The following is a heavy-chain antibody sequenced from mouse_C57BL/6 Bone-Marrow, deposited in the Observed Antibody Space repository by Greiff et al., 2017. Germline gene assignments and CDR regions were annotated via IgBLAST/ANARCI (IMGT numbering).Heavy chain of an antibody. V-gene: IGHV1-55*01. CDR3: ARTRDDGMDYYAMEY. D-gene: IGHD2-3*01. J-gene: IGHJ4*01. CDR1: GYTFTSYW. CDR2: IYPGSGNT. Sequence: QVQLQQPGAELVKPGASVKMSCKASGYTFTSYWIPWVKQRPGQGLEWIGDIYPGSGNTNYNEKFKSKATLTVDTSSSTAFMQLSSLTSEDSAVYYCARTRDDGMDYYAMEYWGQGTSVTVSS.